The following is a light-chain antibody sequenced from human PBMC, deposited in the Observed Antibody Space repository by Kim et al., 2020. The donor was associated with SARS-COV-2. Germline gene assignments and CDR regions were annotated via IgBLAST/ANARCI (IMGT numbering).Light chain of an antibody. V-gene: IGLV1-40*01. Sequence: QRVTISCTGSSSNIGAGYDVHWYQQLPGTAPKLLISGNSNRPSGVPNRFSGSKSGTSASLAITGLQAEDEADYYCQSYDSSLSGWVFGGGTQLTVL. CDR3: QSYDSSLSGWV. CDR2: GNS. J-gene: IGLJ3*02. CDR1: SSNIGAGYD.